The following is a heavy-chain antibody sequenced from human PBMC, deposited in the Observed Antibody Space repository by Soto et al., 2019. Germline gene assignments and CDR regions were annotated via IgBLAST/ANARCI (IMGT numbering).Heavy chain of an antibody. Sequence: QVQLVESGGGVVQPGRSLRLSCAASGFTFTTYAMHWVRQAPGKGLEWVAVISYDGSNKYHADSVKGRFTISRDNSQNTLYLQMDSLRAEDTAVYYCSRGPTPPPYYFDSRGFLDYWGQGTLVTVSS. CDR2: ISYDGSNK. J-gene: IGHJ4*02. D-gene: IGHD3-22*01. CDR3: SRGPTPPPYYFDSRGFLDY. CDR1: GFTFTTYA. V-gene: IGHV3-30-3*01.